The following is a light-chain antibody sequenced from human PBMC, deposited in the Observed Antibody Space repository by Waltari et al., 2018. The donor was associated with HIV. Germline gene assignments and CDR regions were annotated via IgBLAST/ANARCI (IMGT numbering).Light chain of an antibody. V-gene: IGLV2-14*01. Sequence: QSALTPPASVSGSFGQSITISCTGTSSDVGTYHYVSWYKQHPGKAPKLIIYEVTQRPSGVSNRFSGSKSGNTASLTISGLQAEDEADYSCSSYTSNNILVFGGGTKLTVL. CDR1: SSDVGTYHY. CDR3: SSYTSNNILV. J-gene: IGLJ3*02. CDR2: EVT.